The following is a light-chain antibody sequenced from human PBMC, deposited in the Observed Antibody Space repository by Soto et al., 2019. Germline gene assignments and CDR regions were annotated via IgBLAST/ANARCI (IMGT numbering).Light chain of an antibody. J-gene: IGKJ4*01. CDR2: DVS. CDR3: HQFQNYPLT. V-gene: IGKV1D-13*01. CDR1: QAITSA. Sequence: AIQMTQSPSSLSASTGDSVTISCRASQAITSALAWYQQKPGKPPKLLIYDVSTLEGGVPSRFSGSGSGTDFTRSISSLQPEDFATYYCHQFQNYPLTFGGGTNVE.